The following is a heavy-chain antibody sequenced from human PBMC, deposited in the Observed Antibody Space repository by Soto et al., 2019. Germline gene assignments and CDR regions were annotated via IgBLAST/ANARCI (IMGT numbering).Heavy chain of an antibody. D-gene: IGHD3-10*01. CDR2: INPNSGGT. CDR3: AREAITMVRGVIIYYYYYMDV. Sequence: WASVKVSCKASGYTFTGYYMHWVRQAPGQGLEWMGWINPNSGGTNYAQKFQGWVTMTRDTSISTAYMELSRLRSDDTAVYYCAREAITMVRGVIIYYYYYMDVWGKGTTVTVSS. CDR1: GYTFTGYY. V-gene: IGHV1-2*04. J-gene: IGHJ6*03.